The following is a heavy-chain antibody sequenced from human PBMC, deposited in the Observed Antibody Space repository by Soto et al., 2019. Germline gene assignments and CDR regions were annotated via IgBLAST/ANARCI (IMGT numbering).Heavy chain of an antibody. CDR2: INQSGGT. D-gene: IGHD1-26*01. V-gene: IGHV4-34*01. J-gene: IGHJ4*02. CDR3: ARGRLGGAAD. CDR1: GGSFSGYY. Sequence: QVPLQQWGAGLLKPSETLSLTCAVYGGSFSGYYWSWIRQPPGKGLEWIGEINQSGGTIYDPSRKSRVTRSVDTSKNQVSLKLSSVTAADTAVYYCARGRLGGAADWGQGTLVTVSS.